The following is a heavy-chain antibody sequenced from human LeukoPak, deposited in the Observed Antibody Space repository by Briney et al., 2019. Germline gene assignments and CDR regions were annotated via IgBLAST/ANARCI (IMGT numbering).Heavy chain of an antibody. D-gene: IGHD3-22*01. Sequence: PGGSLRLSCAASGFAFRSYAMHWVRQAPGKGLEWVAVISNDGTNKYYADSVKGRFTISRDNSKNTLYLQMNSLRAEDTAVYYCARGLAYNYDSSAYFLDYWGQGTLVTFSS. CDR1: GFAFRSYA. CDR2: ISNDGTNK. J-gene: IGHJ4*02. CDR3: ARGLAYNYDSSAYFLDY. V-gene: IGHV3-30*04.